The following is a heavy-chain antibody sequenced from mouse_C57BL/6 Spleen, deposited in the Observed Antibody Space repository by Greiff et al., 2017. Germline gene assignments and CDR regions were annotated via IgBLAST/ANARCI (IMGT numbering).Heavy chain of an antibody. CDR3: ARYYSNGFAY. CDR1: GYAFSSSW. J-gene: IGHJ3*01. CDR2: IYPGDGDT. Sequence: VQLQQSGPELVKPGASVKISCKASGYAFSSSWMNWVKQRPGKGLEWIGRIYPGDGDTNYNGTFKGKATLTADKSSSTAYMQLSSLTSEDSAVYFCARYYSNGFAYWGQGTLVTVSA. V-gene: IGHV1-82*01. D-gene: IGHD2-5*01.